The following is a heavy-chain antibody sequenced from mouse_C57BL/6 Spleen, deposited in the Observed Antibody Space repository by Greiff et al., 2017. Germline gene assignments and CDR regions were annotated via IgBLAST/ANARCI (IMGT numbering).Heavy chain of an antibody. CDR2: ISSGSSTI. J-gene: IGHJ2*01. CDR1: GFTFSDYG. Sequence: EVMRVESGGGLVKPGGSLKLSCAASGFTFSDYGMHWVRQAPEKGLEWVAYISSGSSTIYYADTVKGRFTISRDNAKNTLFLQMTRLRSGDTARYYCAREWDGYWGQGTTLTVSS. D-gene: IGHD4-1*01. V-gene: IGHV5-17*01. CDR3: AREWDGY.